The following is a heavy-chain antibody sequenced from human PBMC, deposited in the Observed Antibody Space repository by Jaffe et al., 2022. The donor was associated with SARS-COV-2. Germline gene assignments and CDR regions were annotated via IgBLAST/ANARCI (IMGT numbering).Heavy chain of an antibody. V-gene: IGHV3-7*04. D-gene: IGHD2-8*01. CDR1: GFTFSTYW. Sequence: EVQLVESGGGLVQPGGSLRLSCAASGFTFSTYWMSWLRQAPGKGLEWVANINEDGSEKYYVDSVRGRFTISRDNAKNSLYLQMNSLRAEDTAVYYCARGLSHNGGYYFGYWGQGTLVTVSS. J-gene: IGHJ4*02. CDR3: ARGLSHNGGYYFGY. CDR2: INEDGSEK.